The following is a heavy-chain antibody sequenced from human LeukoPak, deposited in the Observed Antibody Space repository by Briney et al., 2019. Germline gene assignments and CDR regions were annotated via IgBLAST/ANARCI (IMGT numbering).Heavy chain of an antibody. CDR2: IHPGDSST. D-gene: IGHD2-15*01. CDR1: GYNFSNYW. V-gene: IGHV5-51*01. Sequence: GESLKISCKGFGYNFSNYWIGWVRQMPGKGLEWMGIIHPGDSSTRYSPSLQGQVTILSDKSINTAYLQWSSLKASDTAMYYCARRQCSGGSCYYFDSWGQGTLVTASS. CDR3: ARRQCSGGSCYYFDS. J-gene: IGHJ4*02.